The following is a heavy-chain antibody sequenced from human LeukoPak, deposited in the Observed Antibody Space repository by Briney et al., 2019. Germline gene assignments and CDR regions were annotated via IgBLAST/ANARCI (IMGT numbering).Heavy chain of an antibody. Sequence: ASVKVSCKASGYTCTRFYMHWVRQAPGQWLEWMGIINPSGGSINYAQKFQGRVTMTRDTSTSTVYMELSSLGSEDTAVYYCARWRSGDTVGMDVWGQGTTVTVSS. CDR1: GYTCTRFY. D-gene: IGHD5-12*01. J-gene: IGHJ6*02. CDR2: INPSGGSI. V-gene: IGHV1-46*01. CDR3: ARWRSGDTVGMDV.